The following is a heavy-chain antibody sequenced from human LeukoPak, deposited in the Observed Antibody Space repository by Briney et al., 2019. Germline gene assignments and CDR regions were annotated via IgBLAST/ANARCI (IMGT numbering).Heavy chain of an antibody. CDR3: ARAPMVRGEYLDY. Sequence: PSGTLSLNCAVSGGSISSSNWWRWVRPPPGKGLEWIGEIYYSGSTNYNPSLKSRVTISVDKSKNQFSLKLSSVTAADTAVYYCARAPMVRGEYLDYWGQGTLVTVSS. V-gene: IGHV4-4*02. CDR2: IYYSGST. J-gene: IGHJ4*02. D-gene: IGHD3-10*01. CDR1: GGSISSSNW.